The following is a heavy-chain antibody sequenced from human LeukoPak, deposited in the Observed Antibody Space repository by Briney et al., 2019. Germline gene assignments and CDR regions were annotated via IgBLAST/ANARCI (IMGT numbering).Heavy chain of an antibody. CDR1: GGAITNYY. CDR3: ARAPAGQPYYYMGG. V-gene: IGHV4-59*01. CDR2: MYYSGST. Sequence: SETLSLTCTVSGGAITNYYWSWIRQPPGKGLEWIGYMYYSGSTNYNPSLKSRVTMSVDTSNNQISLEMTSLTAADTAVYYCARAPAGQPYYYMGGWGKGTTVTVSS. J-gene: IGHJ6*03. D-gene: IGHD2-2*01.